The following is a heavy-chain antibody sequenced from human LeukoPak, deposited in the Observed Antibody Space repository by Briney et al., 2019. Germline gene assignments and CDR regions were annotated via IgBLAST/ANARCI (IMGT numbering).Heavy chain of an antibody. Sequence: SETLSLTCAVYGGSFGGYYWSWIRQPPGKGLEWIGEINHRGSTNYNPSLKRRVTMSLDTSKNQFSLKLSSVTAADTAVYYCARYVDTAMVPYYFDYWGQGTLVTVSS. J-gene: IGHJ4*02. CDR1: GGSFGGYY. CDR2: INHRGST. V-gene: IGHV4-34*10. CDR3: ARYVDTAMVPYYFDY. D-gene: IGHD5-18*01.